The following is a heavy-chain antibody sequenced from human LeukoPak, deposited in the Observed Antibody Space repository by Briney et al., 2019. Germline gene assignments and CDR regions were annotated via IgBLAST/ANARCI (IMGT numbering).Heavy chain of an antibody. V-gene: IGHV3-23*01. CDR2: ISGSGGST. D-gene: IGHD5-18*01. CDR3: AKGSGYSYGGTFDY. CDR1: GFTFSSCA. Sequence: GGSLRLSCAASGFTFSSCAMSWVRQAPGKGLEWVSAISGSGGSTYYADSVKGRFTISRDNSKNTLYLQMNSLRAEDTAVYYCAKGSGYSYGGTFDYWGQGTLVTVSS. J-gene: IGHJ4*02.